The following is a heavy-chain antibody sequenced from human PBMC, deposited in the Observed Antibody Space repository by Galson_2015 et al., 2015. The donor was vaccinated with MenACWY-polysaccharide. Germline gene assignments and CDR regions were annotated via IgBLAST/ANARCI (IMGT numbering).Heavy chain of an antibody. CDR1: GFTFSSYV. CDR2: ITDSGSST. D-gene: IGHD1-26*01. V-gene: IGHV3-23*01. Sequence: SLRLSCAVSGFTFSSYVMSWVRQAPGRGLEWVSSITDSGSSTYYVDSVKGRFTISRDNSKNTLFLQMNSLRADDTGVYYCAKGGREVDNWLDPWGQGALVTVSS. J-gene: IGHJ5*02. CDR3: AKGGREVDNWLDP.